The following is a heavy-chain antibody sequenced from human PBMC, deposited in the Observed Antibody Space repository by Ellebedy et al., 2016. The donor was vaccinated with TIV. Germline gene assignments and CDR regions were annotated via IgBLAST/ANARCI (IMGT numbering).Heavy chain of an antibody. V-gene: IGHV1-69*10. Sequence: ATSVKVSCKASGGTFSSYAISWVRQAPGQGLEWMGGIIPILGIANYAQKFQGRVTITADKSTSTAYMELSSLRSEDTAVYYCARVVDFWFDPWGQGTLVTVSS. D-gene: IGHD3-9*01. CDR3: ARVVDFWFDP. J-gene: IGHJ5*02. CDR2: IIPILGIA. CDR1: GGTFSSYA.